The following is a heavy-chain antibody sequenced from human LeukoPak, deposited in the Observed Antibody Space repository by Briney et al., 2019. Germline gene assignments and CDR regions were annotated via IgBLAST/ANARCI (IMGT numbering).Heavy chain of an antibody. J-gene: IGHJ3*02. D-gene: IGHD3-9*01. V-gene: IGHV5-10-1*01. CDR3: ARLGDILTGQYGAFDI. Sequence: GESLRISCKGSGYTFTSYWITWVRQMPGKGLEWMGRIDPTDSFTHYSPSFQGHVTISVDKSITTAYLQWSSLKASDTAMYYCARLGDILTGQYGAFDIWGQGTLVTASS. CDR1: GYTFTSYW. CDR2: IDPTDSFT.